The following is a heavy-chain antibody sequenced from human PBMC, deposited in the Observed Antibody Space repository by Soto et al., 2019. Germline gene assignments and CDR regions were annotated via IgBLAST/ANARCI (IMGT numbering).Heavy chain of an antibody. V-gene: IGHV4-31*03. D-gene: IGHD5-18*01. CDR1: GGSISSGGYY. Sequence: QVQLQESGPGLVKPSQTLSLTCTVSGGSISSGGYYWSWLRQHPGKGLEWIGYIYYSGSTYYNPSLKSRVTISVDTSKNQFSLKLSSVTAADTAVYYCASRSYGFYYYGMDVWGQGTTVTVSS. CDR2: IYYSGST. J-gene: IGHJ6*02. CDR3: ASRSYGFYYYGMDV.